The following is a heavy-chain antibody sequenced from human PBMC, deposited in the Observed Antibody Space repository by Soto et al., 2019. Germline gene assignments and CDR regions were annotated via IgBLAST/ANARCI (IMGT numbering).Heavy chain of an antibody. CDR3: ARGTIFGVATYYYYGMDV. CDR1: GGTFSSYA. J-gene: IGHJ6*02. D-gene: IGHD3-3*01. CDR2: IIPIFGTA. Sequence: GASGKVCCKASGGTFSSYAISWVRQAPGQGLEWMGGIIPIFGTANYAQKFQGRVTITADESTSTAYMELSSLRSEDTAVYYCARGTIFGVATYYYYGMDVWGQGTTVTVSS. V-gene: IGHV1-69*13.